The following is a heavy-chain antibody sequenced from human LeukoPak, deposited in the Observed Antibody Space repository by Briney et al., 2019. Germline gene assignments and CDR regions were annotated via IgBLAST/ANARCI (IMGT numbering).Heavy chain of an antibody. Sequence: SETLSLTCTVSGGSISSYYWSWIRQPPGKGLEWIGYIYYSGSTNYNPSLKSRVTISVDTSKNQFSLKLSSVTAADTAVYYCATLAAAGTYYFDYWGQGTLVTVSS. CDR3: ATLAAAGTYYFDY. J-gene: IGHJ4*02. V-gene: IGHV4-59*08. CDR1: GGSISSYY. D-gene: IGHD6-13*01. CDR2: IYYSGST.